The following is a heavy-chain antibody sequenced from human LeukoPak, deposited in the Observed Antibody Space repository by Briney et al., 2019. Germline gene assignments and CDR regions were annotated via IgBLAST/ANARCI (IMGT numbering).Heavy chain of an antibody. CDR2: ISWNSGSI. Sequence: GGSLRLSCAASGFTFDDYAMHWVRQAPGKGLEWVSGISWNSGSIGYADSVKGRFTISRDNAKNSLYLQMNSLRAEDTALYYCARGSYGDYDLFDYWGQGTLVTVSS. D-gene: IGHD4-17*01. J-gene: IGHJ4*02. CDR1: GFTFDDYA. V-gene: IGHV3-9*01. CDR3: ARGSYGDYDLFDY.